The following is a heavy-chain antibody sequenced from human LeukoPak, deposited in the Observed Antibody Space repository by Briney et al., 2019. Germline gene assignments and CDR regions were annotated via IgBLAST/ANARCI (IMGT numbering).Heavy chain of an antibody. D-gene: IGHD1-26*01. CDR2: INHSGST. V-gene: IGHV4-34*01. CDR3: AVYVGATYFDY. Sequence: SETLSLTCAVYGGSFSGYYWSWIRQPPGKGLEWIGEINHSGSTNYNPSLKSRVTVSVDTSKNQFSLKLSSVTAADTAVYYCAVYVGATYFDYWGQGTLVTVSS. J-gene: IGHJ4*02. CDR1: GGSFSGYY.